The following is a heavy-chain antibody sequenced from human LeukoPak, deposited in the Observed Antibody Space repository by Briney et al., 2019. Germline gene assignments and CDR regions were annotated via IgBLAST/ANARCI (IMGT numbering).Heavy chain of an antibody. J-gene: IGHJ4*02. CDR2: IYHSGST. D-gene: IGHD5-24*01. V-gene: IGHV4-59*01. Sequence: SETLSLTCTVSGGSISSYYWSWIRQPPGKGLEWIGYIYHSGSTNYNPSLKSRVTISVDTSKNQFSLKLSSVTAADTAVYYCARNAGDGYKPLYYFDYWGQGTLVTVSS. CDR3: ARNAGDGYKPLYYFDY. CDR1: GGSISSYY.